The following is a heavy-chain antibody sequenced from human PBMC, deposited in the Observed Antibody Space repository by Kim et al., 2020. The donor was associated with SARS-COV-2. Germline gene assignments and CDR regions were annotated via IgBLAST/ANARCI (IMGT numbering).Heavy chain of an antibody. Sequence: SVKVSCKASGDTFNNYAISWVRQAPGQGLEWMGAIIPTLGTVNNAQKFQGRVTITADLSTSTAYMELSSLRSEDTAVYYCGGGGSFGEVGYYYSAMGVW. CDR1: GDTFNNYA. J-gene: IGHJ6*01. CDR2: IIPTLGTV. V-gene: IGHV1-69*10. CDR3: GGGGSFGEVGYYYSAMGV. D-gene: IGHD3-10*01.